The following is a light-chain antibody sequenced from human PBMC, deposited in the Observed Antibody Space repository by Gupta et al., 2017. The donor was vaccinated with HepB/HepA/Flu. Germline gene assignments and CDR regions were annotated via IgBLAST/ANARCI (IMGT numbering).Light chain of an antibody. CDR3: QQYRTSLT. Sequence: EIVLTQSPGTLSLSPGERATLSCRASQSVTSSYLAWYQQKPGQAHRLIIYGASSRATGITDRFSGSGEGKDFTLTSSRREHEDFAVYYGQQYRTSLTFGQGSQLEIK. CDR1: QSVTSSY. J-gene: IGKJ5*01. CDR2: GAS. V-gene: IGKV3-20*01.